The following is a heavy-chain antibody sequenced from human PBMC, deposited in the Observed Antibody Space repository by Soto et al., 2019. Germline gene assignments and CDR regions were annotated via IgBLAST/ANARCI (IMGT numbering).Heavy chain of an antibody. J-gene: IGHJ5*02. Sequence: EVQLVESGGGLVQPGGSLRLSCAASGFTFSSYSMNWVRQAPGKGLEWVSSISSSSSYIYYADSVKGRFTISRDNAKNSLYLQMNSLRAEDTAVYYCAREIWSGRTWWFDPWGQGTLVTVSS. CDR2: ISSSSSYI. CDR1: GFTFSSYS. V-gene: IGHV3-21*01. D-gene: IGHD3-3*01. CDR3: AREIWSGRTWWFDP.